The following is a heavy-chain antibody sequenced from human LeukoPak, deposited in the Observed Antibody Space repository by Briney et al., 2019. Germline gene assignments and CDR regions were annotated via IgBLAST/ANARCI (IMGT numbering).Heavy chain of an antibody. D-gene: IGHD6-19*01. CDR1: GDSISSSSYY. J-gene: IGHJ4*02. CDR2: IYDSGST. V-gene: IGHV4-39*01. Sequence: SETLSLTCTVSGDSISSSSYYWGWIRQPPGKGLEWIESIYDSGSTYYNPSLKSRVIISVDTSRNQFPLQLSSVTAADTAVYYCARLTPGIAVAGTVDYWGQGTLVTVSS. CDR3: ARLTPGIAVAGTVDY.